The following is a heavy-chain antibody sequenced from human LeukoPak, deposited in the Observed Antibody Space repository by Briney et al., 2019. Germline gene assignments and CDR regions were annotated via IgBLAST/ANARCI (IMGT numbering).Heavy chain of an antibody. CDR2: IGSSVSAM. D-gene: IGHD2-2*01. Sequence: PGGSLRLSCAASGFTFSDYYMSWIRQAPGKGLEWVSYIGSSVSAMYYADSVKGRFTISRDNAKNSLYLQMNSLRAEDTAVYYCARETGYCSSTSCPAGFDYWGQGTLVTVSS. CDR3: ARETGYCSSTSCPAGFDY. V-gene: IGHV3-11*04. CDR1: GFTFSDYY. J-gene: IGHJ4*02.